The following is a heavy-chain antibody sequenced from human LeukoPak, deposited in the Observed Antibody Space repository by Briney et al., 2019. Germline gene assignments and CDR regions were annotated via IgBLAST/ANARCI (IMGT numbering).Heavy chain of an antibody. V-gene: IGHV4-30-4*08. J-gene: IGHJ4*02. CDR1: GGSISSGDYY. D-gene: IGHD3-3*02. CDR2: IYYSGST. CDR3: AREIHFWSGYYDY. Sequence: PSQTLSLTXTVSGGSISSGDYYWSWIRQPPGKGLEWIGYIYYSGSTYYNPSLKSRVTISVDTSKNQFSLKLSSVTAADTAVYYCAREIHFWSGYYDYWGQGTLVTVSS.